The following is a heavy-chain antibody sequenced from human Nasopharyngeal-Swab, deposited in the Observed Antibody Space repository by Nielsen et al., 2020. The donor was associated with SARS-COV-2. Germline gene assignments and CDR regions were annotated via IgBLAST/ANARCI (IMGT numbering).Heavy chain of an antibody. V-gene: IGHV1-8*03. D-gene: IGHD5-24*01. CDR3: ARVRTRWNDAFDI. Sequence: ASVKVSCKASGYTFTSYDISWVRQATGQGLEWMGWMNPNSGNTGYAQKFQGRVTITRNTSISTAYMELSSLRSEDTAVYYCARVRTRWNDAFDIWGQGTMVTVSS. CDR1: GYTFTSYD. J-gene: IGHJ3*02. CDR2: MNPNSGNT.